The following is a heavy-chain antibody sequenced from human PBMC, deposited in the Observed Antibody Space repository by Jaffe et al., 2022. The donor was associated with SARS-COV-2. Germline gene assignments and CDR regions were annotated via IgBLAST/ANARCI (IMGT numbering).Heavy chain of an antibody. J-gene: IGHJ2*01. V-gene: IGHV4-39*01. CDR2: IHYSGST. CDR3: AGTRRYYDSSGRFGGWNFDL. CDR1: GGSINSINYY. Sequence: QLQLQESGPGLVKPSETLSLTCTVSGGSINSINYYWGWIRQPPGKGLEWIGSIHYSGSTFYNPSLKTRVTISVDTSKNQFSLKLTSVTAADTAMYYCAGTRRYYDSSGRFGGWNFDLWGRGTLVTVSS. D-gene: IGHD3-22*01.